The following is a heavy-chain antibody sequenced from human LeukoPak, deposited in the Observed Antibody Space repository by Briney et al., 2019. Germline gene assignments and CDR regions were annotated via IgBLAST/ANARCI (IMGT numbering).Heavy chain of an antibody. Sequence: ASVKVSCKASGYTFTGYYMHWVRQAPGQGLEWMGCINPNSGGTNYAQKFQGRVTMTRDTSISTAYMELSRLRSDDTAVYYCARDLPNYDILTGTHPGWFDPWGQGTLVTVSS. J-gene: IGHJ5*02. CDR1: GYTFTGYY. CDR2: INPNSGGT. D-gene: IGHD3-9*01. CDR3: ARDLPNYDILTGTHPGWFDP. V-gene: IGHV1-2*02.